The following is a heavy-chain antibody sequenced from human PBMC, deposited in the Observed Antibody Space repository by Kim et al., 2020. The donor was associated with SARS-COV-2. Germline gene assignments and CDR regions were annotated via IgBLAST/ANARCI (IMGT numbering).Heavy chain of an antibody. V-gene: IGHV3-23*01. Sequence: GSTYYADSVKGRFTISRDNSKNTLYLQMNSLRAEDTAVYYCAKDHKLWTPWGQGTLVTVSS. CDR3: AKDHKLWTP. D-gene: IGHD5-18*01. J-gene: IGHJ5*02. CDR2: GST.